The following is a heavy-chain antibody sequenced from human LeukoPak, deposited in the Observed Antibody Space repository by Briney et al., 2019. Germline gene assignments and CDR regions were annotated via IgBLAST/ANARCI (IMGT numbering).Heavy chain of an antibody. CDR1: RGTFSSYA. J-gene: IGHJ4*02. CDR3: ARQGVAAAADY. D-gene: IGHD6-13*01. CDR2: IIPIFGIA. Sequence: GASGKVSCKASRGTFSSYAISWVREAPGHGLECMGRIIPIFGIADYAQKFQGRVTITADKSTSTAYMELSSRRSEDTAVFYCARQGVAAAADYWGQGTLVTVSS. V-gene: IGHV1-69*04.